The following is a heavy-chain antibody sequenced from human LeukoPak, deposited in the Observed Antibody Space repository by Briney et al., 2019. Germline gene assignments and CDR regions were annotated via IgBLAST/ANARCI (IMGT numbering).Heavy chain of an antibody. CDR2: IIPIFGTA. CDR3: ARGTHLSLAFDI. Sequence: SVKVSCKASGGTFSSYAISWVRQAPGQGLEWMGGIIPIFGTANYAQKFQGRVTITTDESTSTAYMELSSLRSEDTAVYYCARGTHLSLAFDIWGQGTMVTVSS. V-gene: IGHV1-69*05. D-gene: IGHD3-16*02. J-gene: IGHJ3*02. CDR1: GGTFSSYA.